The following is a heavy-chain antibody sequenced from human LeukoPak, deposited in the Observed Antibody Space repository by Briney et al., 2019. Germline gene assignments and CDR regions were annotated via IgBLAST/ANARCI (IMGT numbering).Heavy chain of an antibody. CDR1: GFTFSSYG. V-gene: IGHV3-33*08. CDR2: IRYDGSNK. J-gene: IGHJ6*03. Sequence: GRSLRLSCAASGFTFSSYGMHWVRQAPGKGLEWVAFIRYDGSNKYYADSVKGRFTISRDNSKNTLYLQMNSLRAEDTALYYCAREFELWNYYYYMDVWGKGTTVTVSS. D-gene: IGHD5-18*01. CDR3: AREFELWNYYYYMDV.